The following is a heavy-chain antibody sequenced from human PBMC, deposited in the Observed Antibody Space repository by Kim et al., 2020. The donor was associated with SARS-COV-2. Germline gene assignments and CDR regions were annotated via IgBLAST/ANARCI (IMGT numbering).Heavy chain of an antibody. D-gene: IGHD3-10*01. Sequence: YEESVKGRFTITRDNSKNTLYLQMSSLSAEDTAVYYCARGRGSYYYYMDVWGKGTTVTVSS. V-gene: IGHV3-33*01. J-gene: IGHJ6*03. CDR3: ARGRGSYYYYMDV.